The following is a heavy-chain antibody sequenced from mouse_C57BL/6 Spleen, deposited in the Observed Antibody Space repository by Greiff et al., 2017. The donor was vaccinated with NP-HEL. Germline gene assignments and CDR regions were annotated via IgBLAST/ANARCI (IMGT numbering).Heavy chain of an antibody. CDR1: GYSITSGYD. CDR3: ARVGYYGAMDY. J-gene: IGHJ4*01. CDR2: ISYSGST. V-gene: IGHV3-1*01. Sequence: EVKLVESGPGMVKPSQSLSLTCTVTGYSITSGYDWHWIRHFPGNKLEWMGYISYSGSTNYNPSLKSRISITHDTSKNHFFLKLNSVTTEDTATYYCARVGYYGAMDYWGQGTSVTVSS. D-gene: IGHD1-1*01.